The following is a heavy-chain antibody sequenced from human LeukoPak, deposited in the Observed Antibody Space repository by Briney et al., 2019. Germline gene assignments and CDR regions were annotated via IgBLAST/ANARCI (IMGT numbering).Heavy chain of an antibody. Sequence: ASVKVSCKASGYTFTSYGISWVRQAPGQGLEWMGWISAYNGNTNYAQKLQGRVTMTTDTSTSTAYMELRSLRSDDTVVYYCARDHYYDSSGGFDYWGQGTLVTVSS. V-gene: IGHV1-18*01. D-gene: IGHD3-22*01. CDR2: ISAYNGNT. CDR1: GYTFTSYG. J-gene: IGHJ4*02. CDR3: ARDHYYDSSGGFDY.